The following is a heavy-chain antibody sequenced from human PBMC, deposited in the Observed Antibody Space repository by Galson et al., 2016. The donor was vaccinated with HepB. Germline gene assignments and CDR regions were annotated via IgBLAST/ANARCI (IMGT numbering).Heavy chain of an antibody. CDR3: ARVRRVDSSGDDYPWNYYYSYGMDV. V-gene: IGHV1-2*02. CDR1: GYTFSGYY. CDR2: INPDSGGT. J-gene: IGHJ6*02. D-gene: IGHD3-22*01. Sequence: SVKVSCKASGYTFSGYYMVWVRQAPGQGLEWMGWINPDSGGTKFAQRFQGRVTMTKDTSISTAYMELSRLRSDDTAVYYCARVRRVDSSGDDYPWNYYYSYGMDVWGQGTTVTVSS.